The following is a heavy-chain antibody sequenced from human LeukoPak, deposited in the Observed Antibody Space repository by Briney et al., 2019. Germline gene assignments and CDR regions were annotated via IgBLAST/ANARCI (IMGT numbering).Heavy chain of an antibody. CDR2: IYYSGST. Sequence: SETLSLTCTVSGGSISSGDYYWSWIRQPPGKGLEWIGYIYYSGSTYYNPSLKSRVTISVDTSKNQFSLKLSSVTAADTAVYYCARAGRGRTLWFGELFHPFDYWGQGTLVTVSS. CDR3: ARAGRGRTLWFGELFHPFDY. D-gene: IGHD3-10*01. J-gene: IGHJ4*02. V-gene: IGHV4-30-4*01. CDR1: GGSISSGDYY.